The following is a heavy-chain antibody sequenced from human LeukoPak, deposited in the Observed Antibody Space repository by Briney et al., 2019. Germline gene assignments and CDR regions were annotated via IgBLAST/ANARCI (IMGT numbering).Heavy chain of an antibody. V-gene: IGHV3-74*01. CDR2: IKSDGSST. J-gene: IGHJ4*02. D-gene: IGHD1-26*01. CDR3: SRSPYLHYSGSYNYFDY. CDR1: GFTFSSYW. Sequence: GGSLRLSCAASGFTFSSYWMHWIRQAPGKGLVWVSRIKSDGSSTNYADSVKGRFTISRDNAKNTLYLQMNGLRAEDTAVYYCSRSPYLHYSGSYNYFDYWGQGTLVTVSS.